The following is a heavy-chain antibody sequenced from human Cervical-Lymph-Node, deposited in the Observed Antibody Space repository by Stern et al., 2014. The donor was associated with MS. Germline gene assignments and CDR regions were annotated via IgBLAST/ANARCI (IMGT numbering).Heavy chain of an antibody. V-gene: IGHV4-39*01. J-gene: IGHJ6*02. CDR3: ARHDQFLGGMDV. D-gene: IGHD3-3*01. Sequence: QLQLQESGPGLVKPSETLSLTCTVSGASVSSGSYYWGWIRQSPGKRLEWIGYVYYTGTPYSNPSLSSRVTISVDTSNNHFFLNLSSGTATDTAVYYCARHDQFLGGMDVWGQGTTVTVSS. CDR1: GASVSSGSYY. CDR2: VYYTGTP.